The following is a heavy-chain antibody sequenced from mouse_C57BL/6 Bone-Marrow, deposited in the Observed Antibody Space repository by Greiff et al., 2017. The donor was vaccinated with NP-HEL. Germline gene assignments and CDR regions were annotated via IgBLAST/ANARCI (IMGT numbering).Heavy chain of an antibody. V-gene: IGHV1-64*01. J-gene: IGHJ3*01. CDR3: ARWWLSGRFAY. Sequence: VQLQQPGAELVKPGASVKLSCKASGYTFTSYWMHWVKQRPGQGLEWIGMIHPNSGSTNYNEKFKSKATLTVDKSSSTAYMQLSSLTSEDSAVYYCARWWLSGRFAYWGQGTLVTVSA. CDR1: GYTFTSYW. CDR2: IHPNSGST. D-gene: IGHD1-1*02.